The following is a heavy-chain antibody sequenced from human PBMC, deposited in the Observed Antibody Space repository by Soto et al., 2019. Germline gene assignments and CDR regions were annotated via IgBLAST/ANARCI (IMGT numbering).Heavy chain of an antibody. CDR3: AKEGCSSTSCYVGANYYYGMDV. CDR1: GFTFSSYG. CDR2: ISYDGSNK. J-gene: IGHJ6*02. V-gene: IGHV3-30*18. D-gene: IGHD2-2*01. Sequence: QVQLVESGGGVVQPGRSLRLSCAASGFTFSSYGMHWVRQAPGKGLEWVAVISYDGSNKYYADSVKGRFTISRDNSKNTLYLQMNSRRAEDTDVYYCAKEGCSSTSCYVGANYYYGMDVWGQGTTVTVSS.